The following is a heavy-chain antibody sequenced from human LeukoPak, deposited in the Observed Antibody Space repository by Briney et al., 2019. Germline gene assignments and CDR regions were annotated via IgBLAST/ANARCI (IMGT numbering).Heavy chain of an antibody. Sequence: ASVKVSCKASGYTFTGYYMHWVRQAPGQRLEWMGWINPNSGGTNYAQKFQGRVTMTRDTSISTAYMELSRLRSDDTAVYYCARVIVGATRGGYYFDYWGQGTLVTVSS. J-gene: IGHJ4*02. D-gene: IGHD1-26*01. CDR3: ARVIVGATRGGYYFDY. V-gene: IGHV1-2*02. CDR1: GYTFTGYY. CDR2: INPNSGGT.